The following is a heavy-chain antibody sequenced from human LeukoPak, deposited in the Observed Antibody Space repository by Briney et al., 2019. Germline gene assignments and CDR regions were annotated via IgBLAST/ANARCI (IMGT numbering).Heavy chain of an antibody. CDR3: AKERGYYDSSGYYLS. V-gene: IGHV3-23*01. CDR1: GFTFSSYA. Sequence: GGSLRLSCAASGFTFSSYAMSWVRQAPGKGLEWVSAISGSGGSTYYADSVKGRFTISSDNSKNPLYLQMNSLRAEDTAVYYCAKERGYYDSSGYYLSGGQGPLVTVSS. J-gene: IGHJ4*02. D-gene: IGHD3-22*01. CDR2: ISGSGGST.